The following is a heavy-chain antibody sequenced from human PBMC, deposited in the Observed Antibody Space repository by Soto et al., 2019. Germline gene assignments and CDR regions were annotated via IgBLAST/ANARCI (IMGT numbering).Heavy chain of an antibody. D-gene: IGHD1-26*01. J-gene: IGHJ6*02. CDR1: GGSISSYY. CDR3: GTPHQHPSPKGADPITGRHSKNPFLLKPELCAGRRPGFYLVGGLEFGVGGVIQWCFRPFFILGYEG. V-gene: IGHV4-59*05. Sequence: PSETLSLTCTVSGGSISSYYWSWIRQPPGKGLEWIGSIYYSGSTYYNPSLKSRVTISVDTSKNQFSLKLSSVTAADTAVYYCGTPHQHPSPKGADPITGRHSKNPFLLKPELCAGRRPGFYLVGGLEFGVGGVIQWCFRPFFILGYEGGGQGTRV. CDR2: IYYSGST.